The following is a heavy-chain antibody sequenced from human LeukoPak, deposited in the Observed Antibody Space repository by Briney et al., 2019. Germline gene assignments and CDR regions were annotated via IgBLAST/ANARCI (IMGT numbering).Heavy chain of an antibody. V-gene: IGHV3-48*04. J-gene: IGHJ5*02. CDR2: ISGSGSTI. CDR3: ASMDPSGYPFSPFDP. Sequence: AGGSLRLSCAAYGFTFSSYSMNWVRQAPGKGLEWVSYISGSGSTIYYADSVKGRFTISRDNAKNSLYLQMNSLRAEDTAVYYCASMDPSGYPFSPFDPWGQGTLVTVSS. CDR1: GFTFSSYS. D-gene: IGHD3-22*01.